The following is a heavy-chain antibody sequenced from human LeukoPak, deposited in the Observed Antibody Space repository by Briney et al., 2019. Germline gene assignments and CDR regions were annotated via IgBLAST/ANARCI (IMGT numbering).Heavy chain of an antibody. J-gene: IGHJ5*02. CDR2: ISAYNGNT. D-gene: IGHD3-3*01. CDR3: AREWYYDFWSGYYPTGNWFDP. V-gene: IGHV1-18*01. CDR1: GYTFTSYG. Sequence: GASVKVSCKASGYTFTSYGISWVRQAPGQGLEWMGWISAYNGNTNYAQKLQGRVTMTTDTSTSTAYMELRSLRSDDTAVYYCAREWYYDFWSGYYPTGNWFDPWGQGTLVTVSS.